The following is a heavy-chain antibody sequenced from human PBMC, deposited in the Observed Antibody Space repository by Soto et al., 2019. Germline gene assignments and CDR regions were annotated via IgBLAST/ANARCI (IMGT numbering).Heavy chain of an antibody. Sequence: SVKVSCKTSGGTFSTYAIYWVRQAPGQGLEWMGGIIPIFGTANYAQKFQGRVTITADESTSTAYMELSSLRSEDTAVYYCARGRRGIWLQDFNPDPWFDPWGQGTLVPVS. J-gene: IGHJ5*02. CDR1: GGTFSTYA. CDR2: IIPIFGTA. D-gene: IGHD5-12*01. CDR3: ARGRRGIWLQDFNPDPWFDP. V-gene: IGHV1-69*13.